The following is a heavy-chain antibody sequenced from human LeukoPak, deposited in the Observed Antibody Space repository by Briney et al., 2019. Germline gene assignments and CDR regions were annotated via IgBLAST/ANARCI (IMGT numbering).Heavy chain of an antibody. CDR2: INHSGST. CDR1: GGSFSGYY. D-gene: IGHD5-18*01. J-gene: IGHJ3*02. Sequence: PSETLSLTCAVYGGSFSGYYWSWIRQPPGKGLEWIGEINHSGSTNYNPSLKSRVTISVDTSKNQFSLKLSSVTAADTAVYYCARSTARGTAPHAFDIWGQGTMVTVSS. CDR3: ARSTARGTAPHAFDI. V-gene: IGHV4-34*01.